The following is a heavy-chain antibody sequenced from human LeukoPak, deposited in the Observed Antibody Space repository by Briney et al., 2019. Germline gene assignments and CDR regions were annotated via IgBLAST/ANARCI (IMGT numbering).Heavy chain of an antibody. D-gene: IGHD3-10*01. Sequence: GGSLRLSCAASGFTFSSYAMSWVRQAPGKGLEWVSAISGSGDSTYYADSVKGRFTISRDNSKNTLYLQLNSLRAEDTAVYYCAKDQGYYGSGSYKEYFQHWGQGTLVTVSS. J-gene: IGHJ1*01. V-gene: IGHV3-23*01. CDR3: AKDQGYYGSGSYKEYFQH. CDR1: GFTFSSYA. CDR2: ISGSGDST.